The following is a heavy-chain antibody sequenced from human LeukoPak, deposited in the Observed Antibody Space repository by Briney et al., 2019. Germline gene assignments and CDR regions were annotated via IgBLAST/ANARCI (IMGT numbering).Heavy chain of an antibody. Sequence: GGSLRLSCAASGFTFSAYSMSWVRQAPGKGLEWVANIKQDGSEKYYVGSVKGRFTISRDNAKNSLYLQMNSLRAEDTAVYSCARDPGPRVPPGSYSDYWGQGTLVTVSS. CDR1: GFTFSAYS. CDR2: IKQDGSEK. CDR3: ARDPGPRVPPGSYSDY. J-gene: IGHJ4*02. V-gene: IGHV3-7*01. D-gene: IGHD1-26*01.